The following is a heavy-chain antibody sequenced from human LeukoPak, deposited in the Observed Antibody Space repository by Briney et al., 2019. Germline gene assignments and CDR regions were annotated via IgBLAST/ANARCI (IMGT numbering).Heavy chain of an antibody. CDR3: ARVAYTYYYYYMDV. J-gene: IGHJ6*03. Sequence: PSETLSLTCTVSGGSISSGSYYWSWLRQPAGKGLEWIGHIYTSGSTNYNPSLKSRVTISVDTSKNQFSLKLSSVTAADTAVYYCARVAYTYYYYYMDVWGKGTTVTVSS. CDR1: GGSISSGSYY. V-gene: IGHV4-61*09. D-gene: IGHD2-21*01. CDR2: IYTSGST.